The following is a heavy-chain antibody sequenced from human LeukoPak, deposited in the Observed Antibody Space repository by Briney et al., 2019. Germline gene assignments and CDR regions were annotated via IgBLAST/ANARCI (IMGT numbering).Heavy chain of an antibody. CDR3: ARDEEGWFGESYGMDV. D-gene: IGHD3-10*01. Sequence: ASVKVSCKASGYTFTSYYMHWVRQAPGQGLEWMGIINPSGGSTSYAQKFQGRVTMTRDTSTSTVYMELSSLRSEDTAVYYCARDEEGWFGESYGMDVWGQGTTVTVSS. CDR1: GYTFTSYY. CDR2: INPSGGST. V-gene: IGHV1-46*01. J-gene: IGHJ6*02.